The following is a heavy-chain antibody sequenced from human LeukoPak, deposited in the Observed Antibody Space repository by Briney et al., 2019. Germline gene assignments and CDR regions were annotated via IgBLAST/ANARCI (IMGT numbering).Heavy chain of an antibody. Sequence: SETLSLTCTVSGGSISSSSYYWGWIRQPPGKGLEWIGSIYYSGSTYYNPSLKSRVTISVDTSKNQFSLKLSSVTAADTAVYYCARAHPPDYAGREWYFDLWGRGTLVTVSS. V-gene: IGHV4-39*07. CDR3: ARAHPPDYAGREWYFDL. J-gene: IGHJ2*01. CDR2: IYYSGST. D-gene: IGHD4-17*01. CDR1: GGSISSSSYY.